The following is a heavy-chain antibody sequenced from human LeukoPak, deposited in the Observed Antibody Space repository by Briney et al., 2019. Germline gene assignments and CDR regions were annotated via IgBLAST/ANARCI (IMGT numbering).Heavy chain of an antibody. CDR2: ISWNSGTK. CDR1: GFTFDGYA. Sequence: SLRLSCAASGFTFDGYAMHWVRQAPGKGLEWVSGISWNSGTKGYADSVKGRFTISRDNAKNSLYLQMNSLRGEDAALYYCAVLHYYAMDVWGQGTTVTVSS. D-gene: IGHD2-8*01. V-gene: IGHV3-9*01. J-gene: IGHJ6*02. CDR3: AVLHYYAMDV.